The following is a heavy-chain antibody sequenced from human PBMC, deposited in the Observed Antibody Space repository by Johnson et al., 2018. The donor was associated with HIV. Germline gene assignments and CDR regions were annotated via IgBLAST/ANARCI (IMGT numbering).Heavy chain of an antibody. CDR3: ASSLIQFLEWLSEPAAFDI. CDR1: GFTFSDYY. D-gene: IGHD3-3*01. J-gene: IGHJ3*02. Sequence: QVQLVESGGGLVKPGGSLRLSCVASGFTFSDYYMSWVRQAPGKGLEWVSYISSSGSTIYYADSVKGRFTISRHNAKNSLYLQMNSLRAEDTAVYYCASSLIQFLEWLSEPAAFDIWGQGTMVTVSS. V-gene: IGHV3-11*01. CDR2: ISSSGSTI.